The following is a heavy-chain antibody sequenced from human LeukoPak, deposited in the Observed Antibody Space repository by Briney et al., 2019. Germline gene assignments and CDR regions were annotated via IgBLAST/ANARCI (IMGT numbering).Heavy chain of an antibody. CDR3: ATPPGPYSSGWLDFDY. J-gene: IGHJ4*02. CDR1: GYTLTELS. V-gene: IGHV1-24*01. D-gene: IGHD6-19*01. CDR2: FDPEDGET. Sequence: GASVKVSCKVSGYTLTELSMHWVRQALGKGLEWMGGFDPEDGETIHAQKFQGRVTMTEDTSTGTAYMELSSLRSEDTAVYYCATPPGPYSSGWLDFDYWGQGTLVTVSS.